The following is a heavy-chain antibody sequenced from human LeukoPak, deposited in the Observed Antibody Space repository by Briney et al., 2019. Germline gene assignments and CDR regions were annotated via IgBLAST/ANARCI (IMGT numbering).Heavy chain of an antibody. CDR2: IIESGEST. D-gene: IGHD3-10*01. CDR3: AKGSAQYYFDS. CDR1: GFTFKNYA. V-gene: IGHV3-23*01. Sequence: GGSLRLSCAASGFTFKNYAMYWVRQAPGKGLEWVSAIIESGESTYYTDSVKGRFTISRDNSKNTLYLQMNGLRAEDTAFYYCAKGSAQYYFDSWGQGTLVTVSS. J-gene: IGHJ4*02.